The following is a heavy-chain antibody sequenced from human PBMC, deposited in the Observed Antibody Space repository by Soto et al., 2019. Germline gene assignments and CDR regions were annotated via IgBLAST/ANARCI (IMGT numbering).Heavy chain of an antibody. CDR3: AREALYYYDSSGYYFVGYFQH. D-gene: IGHD3-22*01. CDR1: GFTFSSYA. Sequence: LGLSCAASGFTFSSYAMHWVRQAPGKGLEWVAVISYDGSNKYYADSVKGRFTISRDNSKNTLYLQMNSLRAEDTAVYYCAREALYYYDSSGYYFVGYFQHWGQGTLVTVSS. V-gene: IGHV3-30-3*01. J-gene: IGHJ1*01. CDR2: ISYDGSNK.